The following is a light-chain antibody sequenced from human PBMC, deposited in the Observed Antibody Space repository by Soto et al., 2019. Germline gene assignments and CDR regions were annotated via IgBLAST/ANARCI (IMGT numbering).Light chain of an antibody. CDR2: GAS. Sequence: EIVMTHSPATLSVSPGERATLSCRASQSFNSIYLAWYQQKPGQAPRLLIYGASSRATGIPDRFSGSGSGTDFSLTIRRLEPEDFAVYYCHQYDSWTLGQGTKVDI. CDR1: QSFNSIY. J-gene: IGKJ1*01. V-gene: IGKV3-20*01. CDR3: HQYDSWT.